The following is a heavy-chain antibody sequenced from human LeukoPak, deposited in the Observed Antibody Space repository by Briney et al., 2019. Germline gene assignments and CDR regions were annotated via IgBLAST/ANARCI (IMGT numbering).Heavy chain of an antibody. CDR2: ISYDGSNK. J-gene: IGHJ6*02. D-gene: IGHD2-2*01. Sequence: GGSLRLSCAASGFTFSSYAMHWVPQAPGKGLEWVAVISYDGSNKYYADSVKGRFTISRDNSKNTLYLQMNSLRAEDTAVYYCARDLAGDRPAAMKHYYYYGMDVWGQGTTVTVSS. CDR3: ARDLAGDRPAAMKHYYYYGMDV. CDR1: GFTFSSYA. V-gene: IGHV3-30-3*01.